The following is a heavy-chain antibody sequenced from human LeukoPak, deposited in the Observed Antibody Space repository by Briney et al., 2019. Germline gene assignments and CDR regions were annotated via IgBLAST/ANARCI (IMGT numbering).Heavy chain of an antibody. CDR1: GFTFSTYA. D-gene: IGHD4-23*01. CDR3: AKGELLFDY. V-gene: IGHV3-23*01. CDR2: ISGSGGSI. J-gene: IGHJ4*02. Sequence: GGSLRLSCAASGFTFSTYAMSWVRQAPGKGLEWVSGISGSGGSIYYADSVKGRFTISRDNSKNTLYLQMNRLRAEDTAVYYCAKGELLFDYWGQGTLVTVSS.